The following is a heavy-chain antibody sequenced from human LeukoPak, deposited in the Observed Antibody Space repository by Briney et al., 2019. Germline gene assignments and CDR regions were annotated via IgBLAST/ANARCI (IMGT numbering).Heavy chain of an antibody. J-gene: IGHJ3*02. D-gene: IGHD5-24*01. CDR1: GFTFSSYA. CDR3: ARPGRDGYDYDAFDI. CDR2: ISSNGDST. Sequence: GGSLRLSCAASGFTFSSYAMHWVRQAPGKGLEYVSAISSNGDSTYSANRVKGRFIISRDNSKNMLYLQMGSLRPEDMAMYYCARPGRDGYDYDAFDIWGQGTMVTVSS. V-gene: IGHV3-64*01.